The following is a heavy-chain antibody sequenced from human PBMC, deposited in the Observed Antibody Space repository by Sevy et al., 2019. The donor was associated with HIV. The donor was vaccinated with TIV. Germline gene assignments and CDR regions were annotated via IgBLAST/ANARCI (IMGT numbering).Heavy chain of an antibody. V-gene: IGHV3-21*01. CDR3: ARGVAATPHYYYGMDV. Sequence: GGSLRLSCVASEFTLSSYSMNWVRQAPGKGLEWISSISSSSAAIYYADSVKGRFTISRDNAKNSLYLQMNSLRAEDTAVYYCARGVAATPHYYYGMDVWGQGTTVTVSS. D-gene: IGHD2-15*01. J-gene: IGHJ6*02. CDR2: ISSSSAAI. CDR1: EFTLSSYS.